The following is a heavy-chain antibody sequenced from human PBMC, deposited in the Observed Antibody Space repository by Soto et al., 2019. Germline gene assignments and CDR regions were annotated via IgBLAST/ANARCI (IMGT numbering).Heavy chain of an antibody. CDR1: GGSISSYY. Sequence: SETLSLTCTVSGGSISSYYWSWIRQPPGKGLEWIGYIYYSGSTNYNPSLKSRVTISVDTSKNQFSLKLSSVTAADTAVYYCARFTMVRGVITTMGALYDPWGQGTLVTVSS. CDR2: IYYSGST. D-gene: IGHD3-10*01. J-gene: IGHJ5*02. CDR3: ARFTMVRGVITTMGALYDP. V-gene: IGHV4-59*01.